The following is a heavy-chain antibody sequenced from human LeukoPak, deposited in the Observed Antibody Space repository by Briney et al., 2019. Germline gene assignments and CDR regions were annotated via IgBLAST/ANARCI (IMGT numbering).Heavy chain of an antibody. CDR1: GFTFGDYT. Sequence: PGRSLRLSCAASGFTFGDYTMHWVRQAPGKGLEWVAVISYDGGQKYHADSVKGRFTISRDNSKNTVSLQMNSLRAEDTAVFYCARANSSSWHYFDYWGQGTLVTVSS. V-gene: IGHV3-30*04. J-gene: IGHJ4*02. D-gene: IGHD6-13*01. CDR2: ISYDGGQK. CDR3: ARANSSSWHYFDY.